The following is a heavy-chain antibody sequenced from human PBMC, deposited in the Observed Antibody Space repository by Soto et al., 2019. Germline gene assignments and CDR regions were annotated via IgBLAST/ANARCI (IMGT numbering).Heavy chain of an antibody. J-gene: IGHJ4*02. CDR3: ARLGLTFGEYYFDY. CDR2: INHDGST. Sequence: SETLSLTCTVSGGSISSSSYYWSWIRQPPGKGLEWIGEINHDGSTNYNPSLKSRVTISVDTSKNQFSLKLSSVTAADTAVYYCARLGLTFGEYYFDYWGQGTLVTVSS. D-gene: IGHD3-10*01. V-gene: IGHV4-39*07. CDR1: GGSISSSSYY.